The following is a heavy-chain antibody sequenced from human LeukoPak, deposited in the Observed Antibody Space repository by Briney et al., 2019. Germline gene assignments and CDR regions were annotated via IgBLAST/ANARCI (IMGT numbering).Heavy chain of an antibody. J-gene: IGHJ4*02. D-gene: IGHD2-2*01. CDR2: IKQGGNEK. V-gene: IGHV3-7*01. Sequence: GGSLRLSCAASGFSFSSYWMSWVRQAPGKGLEWVANIKQGGNEKYYVDSVKGRFTISRDNAKNSLYLQMNSLRAEDTAVYYCARVSRYYSSTSCQDNDYWGQGTLVTVSS. CDR3: ARVSRYYSSTSCQDNDY. CDR1: GFSFSSYW.